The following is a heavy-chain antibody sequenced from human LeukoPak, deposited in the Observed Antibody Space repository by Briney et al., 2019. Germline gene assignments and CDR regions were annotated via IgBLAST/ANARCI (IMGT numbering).Heavy chain of an antibody. CDR1: GGSIISHY. CDR2: IYYSGST. Sequence: SETLSLTCTVSGGSIISHYGSWIRQPPGKGLEWIGYIYYSGSTNYNPSLKSRVTISVDTSKNQFSLKLSSVTAADTAVYYCARLRAKLLLGKYNWFDPWGQGTLVTVSS. D-gene: IGHD2-15*01. J-gene: IGHJ5*02. CDR3: ARLRAKLLLGKYNWFDP. V-gene: IGHV4-59*11.